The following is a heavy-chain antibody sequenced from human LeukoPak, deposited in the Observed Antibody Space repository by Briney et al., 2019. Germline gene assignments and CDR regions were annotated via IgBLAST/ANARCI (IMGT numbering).Heavy chain of an antibody. CDR3: ARAALVFGVVIIRGAFDI. CDR2: ISGSDAGT. D-gene: IGHD3-3*01. CDR1: GFTFSSYE. V-gene: IGHV3-23*01. Sequence: PGGSLRLSCAASGFTFSSYEMNWVRQAPGKGLEWVSAISGSDAGTYYADSVKGRFTISRDNSKNTLYLQMNSLRAEDTAVYYCARAALVFGVVIIRGAFDIWGQGTMVTVSS. J-gene: IGHJ3*02.